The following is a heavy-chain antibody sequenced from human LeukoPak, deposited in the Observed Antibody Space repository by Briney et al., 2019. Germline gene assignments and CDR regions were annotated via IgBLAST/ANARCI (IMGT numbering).Heavy chain of an antibody. V-gene: IGHV4-39*02. CDR3: ARDRENYYYMDV. Sequence: SETLSLTCSVSGGSISSSSSYWGWIRQPPGKGLEWIGSIYYSGSSFDNPALKSRVTISVDTSKNQFSLKLSSVTAADTAVYYCARDRENYYYMDVWGKGTTVTISS. J-gene: IGHJ6*03. CDR1: GGSISSSSSY. CDR2: IYYSGSS.